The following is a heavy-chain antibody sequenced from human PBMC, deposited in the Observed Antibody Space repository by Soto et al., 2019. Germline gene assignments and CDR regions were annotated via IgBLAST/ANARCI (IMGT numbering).Heavy chain of an antibody. V-gene: IGHV4-34*01. CDR1: GGSFSGYY. Sequence: PSETLSLTCAVYGGSFSGYYWSWIRQPPGKGLEWIGEINHSGSTNYNPSLKSRVTISVDTSKNQFSLKLSSVTAADTAVYYCARDLRGHSNWFHPPGQGTLVTVSS. D-gene: IGHD2-21*02. J-gene: IGHJ5*02. CDR3: ARDLRGHSNWFHP. CDR2: INHSGST.